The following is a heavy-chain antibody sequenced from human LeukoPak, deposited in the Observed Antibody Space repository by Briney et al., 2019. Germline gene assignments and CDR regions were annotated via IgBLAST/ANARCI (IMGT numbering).Heavy chain of an antibody. CDR3: AKAFFLVGGGIDY. J-gene: IGHJ4*02. V-gene: IGHV3-23*01. CDR2: ISGSGGST. CDR1: GFTFSSYA. Sequence: GGSLRLSCAASGFTFSSYAMSWVRQAPGKGLEWVSAISGSGGSTYYADSVKGRFTISRDNSKNTLYLQMNSLRPEDTAVYYCAKAFFLVGGGIDYWGQGTLVTVSS. D-gene: IGHD2/OR15-2a*01.